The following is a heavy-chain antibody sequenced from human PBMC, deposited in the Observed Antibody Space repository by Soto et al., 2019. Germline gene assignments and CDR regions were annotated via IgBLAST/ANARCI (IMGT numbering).Heavy chain of an antibody. CDR3: ASDPYYYASGF. CDR2: ISGGGTTR. J-gene: IGHJ4*02. CDR1: GFRFSDHY. Sequence: AGGSLRLSCAASGFRFSDHYMTWIRQAPGKGLEWVSKISGGGTTRYYADSVKGRFTVSRDNAKNSLYMQMNSLRAEDTAVYYCASDPYYYASGFWGQGTLVTVSS. D-gene: IGHD3-10*01. V-gene: IGHV3-11*01.